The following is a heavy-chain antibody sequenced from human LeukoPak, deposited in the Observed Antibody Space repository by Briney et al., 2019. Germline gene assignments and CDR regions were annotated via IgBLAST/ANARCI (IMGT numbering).Heavy chain of an antibody. D-gene: IGHD2-15*01. V-gene: IGHV3-74*01. J-gene: IGHJ1*01. CDR2: SKSDGSST. Sequence: GGSLRLSCAVSGFTFSGDWMHWVRQAPGKGLVWVSRSKSDGSSTSYADSVKGRFTISRDNAKNTLYLQMNSLRTEDTAVYYCASDSYSPEYFQHWGQGTLVTVSS. CDR1: GFTFSGDW. CDR3: ASDSYSPEYFQH.